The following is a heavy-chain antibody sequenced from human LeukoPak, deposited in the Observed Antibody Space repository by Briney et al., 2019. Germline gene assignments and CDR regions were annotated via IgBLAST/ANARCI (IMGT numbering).Heavy chain of an antibody. CDR2: ISSSSSYI. V-gene: IGHV3-21*01. J-gene: IGHJ4*02. D-gene: IGHD2-15*01. CDR1: GFTFSSYS. Sequence: PGGSLRLSCAASGFTFSSYSMNWVRQAPGKGLEWVSSISSSSSYIYYADTVKGRFTISRDNAKNSLYLQMNSLRAEDTAVYYCARGYCSGGSCKNFDYWGQGTLVTVSS. CDR3: ARGYCSGGSCKNFDY.